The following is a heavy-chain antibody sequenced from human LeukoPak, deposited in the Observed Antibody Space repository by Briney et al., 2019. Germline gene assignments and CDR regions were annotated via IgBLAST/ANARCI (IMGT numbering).Heavy chain of an antibody. V-gene: IGHV1-2*02. D-gene: IGHD6-19*01. Sequence: ASVKVSCKASGYTFTCYYMHWVRQAPGQGLEWMGWINPNSGGTNYAQKFQGRVTMTRDTSISTAYMELSRLRSDDTAVYYCARVIFVAAAFDYWGQGTLVTVSS. CDR3: ARVIFVAAAFDY. CDR1: GYTFTCYY. J-gene: IGHJ4*02. CDR2: INPNSGGT.